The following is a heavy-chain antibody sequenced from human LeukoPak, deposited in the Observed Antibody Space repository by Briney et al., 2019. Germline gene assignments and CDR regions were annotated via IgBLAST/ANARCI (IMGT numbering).Heavy chain of an antibody. CDR1: GYTFTCYY. V-gene: IGHV1-2*02. D-gene: IGHD4-17*01. Sequence: GASVKVSCKASGYTFTCYYMHWVRQAPGQGLEWMGWINPNSGGTNYAQKFQGRVTMTRDTSISTAYMELSRLRSDDTAVYYCARARTTVTAHDIWGQGTMVTVSS. CDR3: ARARTTVTAHDI. CDR2: INPNSGGT. J-gene: IGHJ3*02.